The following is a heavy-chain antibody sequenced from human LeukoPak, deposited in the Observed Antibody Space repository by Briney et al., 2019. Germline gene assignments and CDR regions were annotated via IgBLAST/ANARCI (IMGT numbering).Heavy chain of an antibody. CDR3: AKAASGSYLYYFDY. J-gene: IGHJ4*02. CDR1: GLTFSSYA. Sequence: GWSLRLSCAASGLTFSSYAMNWVRQAPGKGLEWVSTISYSGGSTYYVDSVKGRFTISRDNSENTLYLQLNSLRAEDTAVYYCAKAASGSYLYYFDYWGQGTLDTVSS. V-gene: IGHV3-23*01. D-gene: IGHD1-26*01. CDR2: ISYSGGST.